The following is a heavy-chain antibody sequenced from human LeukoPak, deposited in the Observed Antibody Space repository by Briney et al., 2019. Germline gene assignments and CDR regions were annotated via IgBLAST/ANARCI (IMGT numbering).Heavy chain of an antibody. Sequence: GGSLRLSCAASGFTFSSYAMHWVRQAPGKGLEWVAVISYDGSNKYYADSVKGRFTISRDNSKNTLYLQMNSLRVEDTAVYYCAKPLGSGYGYFDYWGQGTLVTVSS. D-gene: IGHD5-12*01. CDR2: ISYDGSNK. V-gene: IGHV3-30-3*02. CDR1: GFTFSSYA. CDR3: AKPLGSGYGYFDY. J-gene: IGHJ4*02.